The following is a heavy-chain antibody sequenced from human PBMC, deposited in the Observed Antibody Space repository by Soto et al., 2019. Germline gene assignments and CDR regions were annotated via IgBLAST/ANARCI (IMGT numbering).Heavy chain of an antibody. CDR3: ARDARAVYYYDSSGYSNWFDP. CDR2: ITDTGGDA. J-gene: IGHJ5*02. CDR1: GLTFGSRA. V-gene: IGHV3-23*01. D-gene: IGHD3-22*01. Sequence: GGSLRLSCVASGLTFGSRAMSWVRQSPGEGLEWVSTITDTGGDAKYADSVKGRFTISRDNSKNTLYLQMNSLRAEDTAVYYCARDARAVYYYDSSGYSNWFDPWGQGTLVTVSS.